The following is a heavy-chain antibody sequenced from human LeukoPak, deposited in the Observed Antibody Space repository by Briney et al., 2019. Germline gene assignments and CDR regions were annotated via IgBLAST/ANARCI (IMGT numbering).Heavy chain of an antibody. J-gene: IGHJ4*02. CDR3: ARDQLGYYYDSSGCDY. D-gene: IGHD3-22*01. CDR2: ISSSGSTI. V-gene: IGHV3-48*03. Sequence: GGSLRLSCAASGFTFSSYDMNWVRQAPGKGLEWVSYISSSGSTIYYADSVKGRFTISRDNAKNSLYLQMNSLRAEDTAVYYCARDQLGYYYDSSGCDYWGQGTLVTVSS. CDR1: GFTFSSYD.